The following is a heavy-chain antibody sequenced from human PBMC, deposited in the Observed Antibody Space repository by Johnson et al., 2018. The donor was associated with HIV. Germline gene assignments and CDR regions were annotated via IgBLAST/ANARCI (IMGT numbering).Heavy chain of an antibody. J-gene: IGHJ3*01. D-gene: IGHD3-10*01. CDR3: AKLPGGQEAAFDV. CDR2: ISYDGSNK. V-gene: IGHV3-30*18. Sequence: QVQLVESGGGVVQPGRSLRLSCAASGFTFSSYAMHWVRQAPGKGLEWVAVISYDGSNKYYADSVKGRFTISRDNYKNTLYLQMNSLRAEDTAVYYCAKLPGGQEAAFDVWGQGTMVTVSS. CDR1: GFTFSSYA.